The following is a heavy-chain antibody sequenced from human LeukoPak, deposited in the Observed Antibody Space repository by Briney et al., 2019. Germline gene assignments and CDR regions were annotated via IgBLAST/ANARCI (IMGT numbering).Heavy chain of an antibody. Sequence: GASVKVSCKASGYTFTGYKMYWVRQAPGQGLEWMGWINPDSGGTRYPQQFQGRVTVTRDTSTTTAYMELNSLRSDDTAVYYCARGRGAAAVYYFDYWGQGTLVTVSS. J-gene: IGHJ4*02. D-gene: IGHD6-13*01. V-gene: IGHV1-2*02. CDR1: GYTFTGYK. CDR2: INPDSGGT. CDR3: ARGRGAAAVYYFDY.